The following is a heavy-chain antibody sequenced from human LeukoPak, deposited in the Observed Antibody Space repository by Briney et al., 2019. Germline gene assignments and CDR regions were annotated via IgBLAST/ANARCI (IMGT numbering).Heavy chain of an antibody. V-gene: IGHV1-3*01. CDR3: AGSQATGGMDV. J-gene: IGHJ6*02. CDR2: VNGGNGNT. CDR1: EYSFTNYA. Sequence: ASVKVSCKAPEYSFTNYAIHWVRQAPGQRLEWMGWVNGGNGNTKYSQNFQGRVTITRDTSASTAYMELSSLTSEDTAVYYCAGSQATGGMDVWGQGTTVTVSS.